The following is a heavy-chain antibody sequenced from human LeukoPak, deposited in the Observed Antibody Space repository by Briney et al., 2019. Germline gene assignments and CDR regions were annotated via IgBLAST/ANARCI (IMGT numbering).Heavy chain of an antibody. CDR3: AKVAEEYSNYVPFDY. J-gene: IGHJ4*02. Sequence: GGSLRLSCAVSGFSFSTYAMSWVRQAPGKGLEWVSAISGSGGSTYYADSVKGRFTISRDNSKNTLYLQMNSLRAEDTAVYYCAKVAEEYSNYVPFDYWGQGTLVTVSS. V-gene: IGHV3-23*01. D-gene: IGHD4-11*01. CDR1: GFSFSTYA. CDR2: ISGSGGST.